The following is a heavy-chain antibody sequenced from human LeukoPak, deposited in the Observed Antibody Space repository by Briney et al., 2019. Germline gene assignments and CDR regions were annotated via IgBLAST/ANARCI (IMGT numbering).Heavy chain of an antibody. CDR2: IYHNESP. D-gene: IGHD6-13*01. V-gene: IGHV4-38-2*02. CDR1: GYSISSGYF. Sequence: TSSETLSLTCTVSGYSISSGYFWGWIRQPPGKGLEWIGSIYHNESPYYNPSLKSRVTISVDTSKNQFSLKLTSVTAADTAIYYCARIPAPGTVDYWGQGTLVTVSS. J-gene: IGHJ4*02. CDR3: ARIPAPGTVDY.